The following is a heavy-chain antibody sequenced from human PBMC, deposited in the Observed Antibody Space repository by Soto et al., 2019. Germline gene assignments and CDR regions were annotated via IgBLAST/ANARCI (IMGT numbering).Heavy chain of an antibody. CDR1: GYTLNTYG. D-gene: IGHD2-2*03. V-gene: IGHV1-18*01. Sequence: ASVKVSCKVSGYTLNTYGLTWVRQAPGQGLEWMGWLSGYSGDAKYAQKFQDRVAMTTDTSTGTAYLDLKSLRSDDTGVYFCAIGYCTIISCYAAEYCQRWGQGTPVTVSS. J-gene: IGHJ1*01. CDR3: AIGYCTIISCYAAEYCQR. CDR2: LSGYSGDA.